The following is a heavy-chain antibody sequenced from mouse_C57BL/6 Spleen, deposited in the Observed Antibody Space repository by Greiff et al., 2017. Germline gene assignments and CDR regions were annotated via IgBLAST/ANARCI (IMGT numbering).Heavy chain of an antibody. CDR1: GYAFSSSW. V-gene: IGHV1-82*01. Sequence: QVQLQQSGPELVKPGASVKISCKASGYAFSSSWMNWVKQRPGKGLEWIGRIYPGDGDTNYNGKFKGKATLTADKSSSTAYMQLSSLTSEDSAVYFCARSHYGGAMDYWGQGTSVTVYS. CDR2: IYPGDGDT. CDR3: ARSHYGGAMDY. D-gene: IGHD1-1*02. J-gene: IGHJ4*01.